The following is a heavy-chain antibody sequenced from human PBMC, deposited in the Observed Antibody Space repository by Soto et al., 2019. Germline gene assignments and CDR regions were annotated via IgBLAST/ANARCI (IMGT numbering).Heavy chain of an antibody. D-gene: IGHD1-7*01. CDR2: IKQDGSEK. Sequence: GGSLRLSCAASGFTFSRSWMSWVRQAPGKGLEWVANIKQDGSEKYYVDSVKGRFTISRDNAKNSLYLQMNSLRAEDAAVYYCATNNWNYKGNWFDPWGQGTLVTVSS. V-gene: IGHV3-7*03. CDR1: GFTFSRSW. CDR3: ATNNWNYKGNWFDP. J-gene: IGHJ5*02.